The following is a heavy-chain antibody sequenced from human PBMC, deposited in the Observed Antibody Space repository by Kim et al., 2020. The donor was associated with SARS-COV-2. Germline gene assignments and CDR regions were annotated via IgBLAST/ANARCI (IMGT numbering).Heavy chain of an antibody. CDR1: GFTVSSNY. Sequence: GGSLRLSCAASGFTVSSNYMSWVRQAPGKGLEWVSVIYSGGSTYYADSVKGRFTISRDNSKNTLYLQMNSLRAEDTAVYYCASAFHTLLDAFDIWGQGTMVTVSS. CDR2: IYSGGST. V-gene: IGHV3-66*02. D-gene: IGHD2-15*01. CDR3: ASAFHTLLDAFDI. J-gene: IGHJ3*02.